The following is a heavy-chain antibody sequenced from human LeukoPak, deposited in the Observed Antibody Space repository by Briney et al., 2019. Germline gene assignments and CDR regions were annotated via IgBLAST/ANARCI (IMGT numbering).Heavy chain of an antibody. CDR1: GFSLSTSGEG. Sequence: KESGPTLVKPTQTLTLTCTFSGFSLSTSGEGVGWIRQPPGKALEWLALIYWGDDKRYSPSLKSRLTITKDTSKTQVVLTMTNMDPVDTATYFCAHSHTSSPNDYWGQGTLVTVSS. D-gene: IGHD6-13*01. CDR3: AHSHTSSPNDY. CDR2: IYWGDDK. V-gene: IGHV2-5*02. J-gene: IGHJ4*02.